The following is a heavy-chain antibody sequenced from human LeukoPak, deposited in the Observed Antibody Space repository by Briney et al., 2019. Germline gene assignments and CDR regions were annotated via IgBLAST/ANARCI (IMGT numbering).Heavy chain of an antibody. J-gene: IGHJ6*04. D-gene: IGHD6-19*01. CDR3: AREIAVAGTSNHYYYYGMDV. V-gene: IGHV3-74*01. CDR2: INSDGSST. CDR1: GFTSSSYW. Sequence: GGSLRLSCAASGFTSSSYWMHWVRQAPGKGLVWVSRINSDGSSTSYADSVKGRFTISRDNAKNTLYLQMNSLRAEDTAVYYCAREIAVAGTSNHYYYYGMDVWGKGTTVTVSS.